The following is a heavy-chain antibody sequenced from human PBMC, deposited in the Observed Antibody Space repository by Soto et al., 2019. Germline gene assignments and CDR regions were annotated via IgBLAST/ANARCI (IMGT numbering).Heavy chain of an antibody. Sequence: QVQLVQSGAEVKKPGASVKVSCKASGCTFTSYAISWVRQAPGQGLEWMGWISAYNGNTNYAQKLQGRVTMTTDTXXXXXXXXXXXXXXXXXXXXXXXXXGXPVLDWGQGTLVTVSS. CDR3: XXXGXPVLD. V-gene: IGHV1-18*01. CDR2: ISAYNGNT. CDR1: GCTFTSYA. J-gene: IGHJ4*02.